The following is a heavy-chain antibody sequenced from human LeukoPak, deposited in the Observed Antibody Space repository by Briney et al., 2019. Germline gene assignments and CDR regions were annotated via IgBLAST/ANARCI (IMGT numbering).Heavy chain of an antibody. CDR2: ISAYNGNT. CDR1: GYTFTSYG. J-gene: IGHJ4*02. V-gene: IGHV1-18*01. CDR3: ARTFSDSSGYSEAYFDY. Sequence: ASVKLSCKASGYTFTSYGISWVRQAPGQGLEWMGWISAYNGNTNYAQKLQGSVTMTTDTSTSTAYMELRSLRSGDTAAYYWARTFSDSSGYSEAYFDYWGQGTLVAVSS. D-gene: IGHD3-22*01.